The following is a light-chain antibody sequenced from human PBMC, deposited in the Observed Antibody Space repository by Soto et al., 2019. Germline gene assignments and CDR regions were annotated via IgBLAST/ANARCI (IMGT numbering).Light chain of an antibody. Sequence: SALTQPASVSGSPGQSITISCTGTSSDVGGYNYVSWYQQHPGKAPKLMIYDVNNRPSGVSYRFSGSKSGNTASLTISGLQAEDEADYYCSSYTSSSTLVFGTGTKLTVL. CDR2: DVN. CDR3: SSYTSSSTLV. V-gene: IGLV2-14*03. J-gene: IGLJ1*01. CDR1: SSDVGGYNY.